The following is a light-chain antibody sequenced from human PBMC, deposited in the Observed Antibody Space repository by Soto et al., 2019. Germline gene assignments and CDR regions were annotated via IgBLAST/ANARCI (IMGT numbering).Light chain of an antibody. Sequence: QSALTQPASVSGSPGQSITISCTGTSSDVGGYNYVSWYQQHPGKAPKLMIYEVSNRPSGVSNRFSGSKSGNTASLTISGLQAEDEAEYYCSSYTRSSTGGYVFGTGTKVTVL. CDR1: SSDVGGYNY. CDR2: EVS. J-gene: IGLJ1*01. CDR3: SSYTRSSTGGYV. V-gene: IGLV2-14*01.